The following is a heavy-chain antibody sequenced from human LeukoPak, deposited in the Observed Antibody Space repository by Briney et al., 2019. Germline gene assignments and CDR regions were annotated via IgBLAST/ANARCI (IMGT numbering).Heavy chain of an antibody. CDR3: AKAVAGNGPFDY. J-gene: IGHJ4*02. CDR2: ISGSGGST. CDR1: GFTFSNAW. Sequence: GGSLRLSCAASGFTFSNAWMNWVRQAPGKGLEWVSAISGSGGSTYYADSVKGRFTISRDNSKNTLYLQMNSLRAEDTAVYYCAKAVAGNGPFDYWGQGTLVTVSS. D-gene: IGHD6-19*01. V-gene: IGHV3-23*01.